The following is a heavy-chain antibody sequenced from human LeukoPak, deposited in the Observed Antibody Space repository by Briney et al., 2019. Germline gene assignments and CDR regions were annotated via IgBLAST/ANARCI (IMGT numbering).Heavy chain of an antibody. J-gene: IGHJ4*02. CDR3: TTRSGDFWSGFVN. CDR1: VNSLSELS. CDR2: FDPEEAKM. V-gene: IGHV1-24*01. Sequence: ASVKVSCKVSVNSLSELSIQWVRQAPAKGLDCMGGFDPEEAKMVYAQNFQGRVTMTEDTSTQTAYMELSGLTSDDTAVYYCTTRSGDFWSGFVNWGQGTLVTVSP. D-gene: IGHD3-3*01.